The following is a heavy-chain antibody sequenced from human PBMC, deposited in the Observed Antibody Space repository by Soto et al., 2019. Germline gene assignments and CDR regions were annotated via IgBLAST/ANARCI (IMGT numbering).Heavy chain of an antibody. CDR2: IYSGGST. J-gene: IGHJ6*02. CDR1: GFTVSSNY. CDR3: AREWFAGRYGMDV. V-gene: IGHV3-53*02. D-gene: IGHD3-16*01. Sequence: EVQLVETGGGLIQPGGSLRLSCAASGFTVSSNYMSWVRQALGKGLEWVSVIYSGGSTYYADSVKGRFTISRDNSKNTLYLQMYSLRAEDTAVYYCAREWFAGRYGMDVWGQGTTVTVSS.